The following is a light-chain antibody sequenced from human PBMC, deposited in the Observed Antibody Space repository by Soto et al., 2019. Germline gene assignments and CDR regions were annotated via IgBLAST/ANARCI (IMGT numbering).Light chain of an antibody. CDR1: SSDVGGYNY. CDR3: SSYTSSNTYV. V-gene: IGLV2-14*01. J-gene: IGLJ1*01. Sequence: QSVLTQPASVSGSPGQSITISCTGTSSDVGGYNYVSWHQQYPGKAPKLMIYEVSNRPSGVYNRFSGSKSGNTASLTISGLHAEDEADYYCSSYTSSNTYVFGTGTKLTVL. CDR2: EVS.